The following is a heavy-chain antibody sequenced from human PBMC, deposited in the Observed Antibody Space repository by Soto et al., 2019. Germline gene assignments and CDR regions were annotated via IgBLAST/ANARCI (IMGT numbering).Heavy chain of an antibody. CDR2: INPNSGGT. CDR3: ARDHVDTAMVTYGMDV. J-gene: IGHJ6*02. CDR1: GYTFTGYY. D-gene: IGHD5-18*01. V-gene: IGHV1-2*04. Sequence: GASVKVSCKASGYTFTGYYMHWVRQAPGQGLEWMGWINPNSGGTNYAQKFQGWVTMTRDTSISTAYMELSRLRSDDTAVYYCARDHVDTAMVTYGMDVWGQGTTVTVSS.